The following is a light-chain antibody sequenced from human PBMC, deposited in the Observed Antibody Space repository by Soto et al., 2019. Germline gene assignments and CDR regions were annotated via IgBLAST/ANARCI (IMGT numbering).Light chain of an antibody. CDR3: QQYNSYWT. J-gene: IGKJ1*01. CDR2: KAS. Sequence: DIQMTQAPSTLSASVGDRVTITCRASQSISSWLAWYQQKPGKAPKLLIYKASSLESGVPSRFSGSGSGTEFPLTISSLQPDDFETYYCQQYNSYWTFGQGTKVELK. V-gene: IGKV1-5*03. CDR1: QSISSW.